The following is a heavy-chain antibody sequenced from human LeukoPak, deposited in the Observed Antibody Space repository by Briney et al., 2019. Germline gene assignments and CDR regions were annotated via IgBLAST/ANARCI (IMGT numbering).Heavy chain of an antibody. Sequence: PGGSLRLSCAASGFTFSSHWMTWVRQAPGKGLEWVANISQDGSAELCVDCVKGRFTISRDNAKSTLRLQMNSVRAEDTCLYYCARSARWGQGTLVTVSS. CDR2: ISQDGSAE. CDR1: GFTFSSHW. J-gene: IGHJ4*02. V-gene: IGHV3-7*01. CDR3: ARSAR.